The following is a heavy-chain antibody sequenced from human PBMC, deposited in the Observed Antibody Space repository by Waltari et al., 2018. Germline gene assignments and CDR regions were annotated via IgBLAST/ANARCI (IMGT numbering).Heavy chain of an antibody. D-gene: IGHD2-15*01. CDR2: IKQDGSEK. CDR3: ARDDQDIVVVSPRRWFDP. CDR1: GFTFSSYW. J-gene: IGHJ5*02. Sequence: EVQLVESGGGLVQPGGSLRLSCAASGFTFSSYWMSWVRQAPGKGLEWVANIKQDGSEKYYVDAVKGRFTISRDNAKNSLYLQMNSLRAEDTAVYYCARDDQDIVVVSPRRWFDPWGQGTLVTVSS. V-gene: IGHV3-7*01.